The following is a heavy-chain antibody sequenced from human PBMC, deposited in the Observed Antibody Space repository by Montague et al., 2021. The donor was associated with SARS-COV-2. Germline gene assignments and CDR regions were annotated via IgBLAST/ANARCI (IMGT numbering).Heavy chain of an antibody. D-gene: IGHD1-14*01. V-gene: IGHV3-20*04. CDR3: VRGFRNGPFDV. CDR2: ITWNGDST. Sequence: SLRLSCAASGSTFDDYSMSWVRQGPGKGLEWVSGITWNGDSTDFADSVKGRFTISRDNAKNSLYLQMNSLRAEDTALYYCVRGFRNGPFDVWGQGTLVSVSS. J-gene: IGHJ4*02. CDR1: GSTFDDYS.